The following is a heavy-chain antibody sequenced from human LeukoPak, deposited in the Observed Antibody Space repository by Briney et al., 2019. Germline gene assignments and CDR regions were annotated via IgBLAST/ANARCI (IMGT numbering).Heavy chain of an antibody. D-gene: IGHD3-3*01. V-gene: IGHV3-30*18. CDR3: AKGYDFWSGYSDY. J-gene: IGHJ4*02. Sequence: GRSLRLSCAASGFTFSSYGMHWVRQAPGKGPEWVAVISYDGSNKYYADSVKGRFTISRDNSKNTLYLQMNSLRAEDTAVYYCAKGYDFWSGYSDYWGQGTLVTVSS. CDR2: ISYDGSNK. CDR1: GFTFSSYG.